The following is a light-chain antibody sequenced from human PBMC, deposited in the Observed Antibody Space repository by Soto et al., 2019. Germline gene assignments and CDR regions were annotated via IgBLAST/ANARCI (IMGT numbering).Light chain of an antibody. J-gene: IGKJ5*01. V-gene: IGKV3-11*01. CDR3: QQRSNWPSIS. Sequence: EIVLTHSPATLSLSPCERATLSFSASQSVSSYLAWYQHKPGQAPRLLIYDASTRATDIPARFSGSGSGTDFTLTISSLESEDSAIYYCQQRSNWPSISFGQGTRLEIK. CDR2: DAS. CDR1: QSVSSY.